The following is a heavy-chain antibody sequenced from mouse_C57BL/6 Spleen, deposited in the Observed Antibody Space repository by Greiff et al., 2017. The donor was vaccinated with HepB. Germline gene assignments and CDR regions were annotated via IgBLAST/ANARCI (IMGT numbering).Heavy chain of an antibody. CDR2: INPNNGGT. CDR3: ARDYGSSYGYAMDY. D-gene: IGHD1-1*01. J-gene: IGHJ4*01. CDR1: GYTFTDYY. Sequence: EVQLQQSGPELVKPGASVKISCKASGYTFTDYYMNRVKQSHGKSLEWIGDINPNNGGTSYNQKFKGKATLTVDKSSSTAYMELRSLTSEDSAVYYCARDYGSSYGYAMDYWGQGTSVTVSS. V-gene: IGHV1-26*01.